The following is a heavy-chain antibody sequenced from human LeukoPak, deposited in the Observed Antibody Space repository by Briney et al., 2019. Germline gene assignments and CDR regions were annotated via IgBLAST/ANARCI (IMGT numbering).Heavy chain of an antibody. CDR3: ARDTHYYGMDV. CDR1: GGSINNYY. V-gene: IGHV4-59*01. Sequence: SETLSLTCTVSGGSINNYYWSWIRQPPGKGLEWIRYIYYGGNTNYNPSLKSRVTISVDTSKNQFSLKLSSVTAADTAVYYCARDTHYYGMDVWGKGTTVTVSS. J-gene: IGHJ6*04. CDR2: IYYGGNT.